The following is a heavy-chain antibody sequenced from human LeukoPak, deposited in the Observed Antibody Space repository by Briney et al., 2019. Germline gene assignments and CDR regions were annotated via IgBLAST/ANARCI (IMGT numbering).Heavy chain of an antibody. J-gene: IGHJ4*02. D-gene: IGHD5-24*01. V-gene: IGHV3-49*04. Sequence: PGGSLILSCTSSGFTFGDYAMSWVRQAPGKGLEWVGFIKSRTYGETTGYAASVIGRFTISRDDSKSIAYLQIISLKTEDTAVYYCTRIRDAYTLDYWGQGTLVTVSS. CDR2: IKSRTYGETT. CDR3: TRIRDAYTLDY. CDR1: GFTFGDYA.